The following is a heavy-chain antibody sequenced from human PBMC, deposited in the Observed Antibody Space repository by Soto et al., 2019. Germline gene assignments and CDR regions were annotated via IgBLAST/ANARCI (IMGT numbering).Heavy chain of an antibody. CDR3: ASYSSGWYDVSF. Sequence: QVRLQESGPGLVKPSETLSLTCTVSGGSVSSGNYYWSWIRQPPGKRLEWIGYIYYTGSTNYNPSLKSRVTKAVDTSKNQFSRKLSSVTAADTTVYYCASYSSGWYDVSFWGQGTLVTVSS. CDR1: GGSVSSGNYY. CDR2: IYYTGST. D-gene: IGHD6-19*01. V-gene: IGHV4-61*01. J-gene: IGHJ4*02.